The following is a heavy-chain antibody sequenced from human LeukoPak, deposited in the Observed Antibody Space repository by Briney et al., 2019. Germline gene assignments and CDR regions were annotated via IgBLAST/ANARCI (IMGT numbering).Heavy chain of an antibody. CDR2: IYYSGST. Sequence: KPSETLFLTCTVSGGSISSYYWSWIRQPPGKGLEWIGYIYYSGSTNYNPSLKSRVTISVDTSKNQFSLKLSSVTAADTAVYYCARGIAAAGTYWLDYWGQGTLVTVSS. D-gene: IGHD6-13*01. J-gene: IGHJ4*02. CDR1: GGSISSYY. V-gene: IGHV4-59*01. CDR3: ARGIAAAGTYWLDY.